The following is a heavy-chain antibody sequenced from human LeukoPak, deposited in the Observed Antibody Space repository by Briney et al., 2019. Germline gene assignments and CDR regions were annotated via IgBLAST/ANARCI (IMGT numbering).Heavy chain of an antibody. J-gene: IGHJ4*02. V-gene: IGHV3-21*01. D-gene: IGHD2-15*01. CDR1: GFRFSDYE. CDR3: ARGGEDRDY. CDR2: ISSTSSHI. Sequence: GGSLRLSCAASGFRFSDYEMNWVRQAPGKGLEWVSSISSTSSHIYYVDSVKGRFTTSRDNAKNSLYLQMNSLRGEDTAVYYCARGGEDRDYWGQGTLVTVSS.